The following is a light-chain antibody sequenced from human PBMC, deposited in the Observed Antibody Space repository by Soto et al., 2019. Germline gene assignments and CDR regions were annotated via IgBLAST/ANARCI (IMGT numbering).Light chain of an antibody. CDR3: QQYYSTPPWT. CDR1: QSVLYSSNNKNY. Sequence: DIVMTQSPDSLAVSLGARATINCKSSQSVLYSSNNKNYLAWYQQKPGQPPKVLIYWASTRESGVPDRFSGSGSGTDFTLTISSLQAEDVAVYYCQQYYSTPPWTFGQGTKVDIK. CDR2: WAS. V-gene: IGKV4-1*01. J-gene: IGKJ1*01.